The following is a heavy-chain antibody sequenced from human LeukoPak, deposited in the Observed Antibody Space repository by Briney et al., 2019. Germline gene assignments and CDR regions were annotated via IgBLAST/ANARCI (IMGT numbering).Heavy chain of an antibody. J-gene: IGHJ4*02. CDR2: ISGSGGST. V-gene: IGHV3-23*01. Sequence: GGSLRLSCAASGFTFSSYGMSWVRQAPGKGLEWVSAISGSGGSTYYADSVKGRFTISRDNSKNTLYLQMNSLRAEDTAVYYCAKVIHGWWELLEPFDYWGQGTLVTVSS. D-gene: IGHD1-26*01. CDR3: AKVIHGWWELLEPFDY. CDR1: GFTFSSYG.